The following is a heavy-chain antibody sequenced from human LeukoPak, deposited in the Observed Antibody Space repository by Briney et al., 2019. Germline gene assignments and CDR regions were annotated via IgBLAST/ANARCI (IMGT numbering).Heavy chain of an antibody. V-gene: IGHV1-8*03. J-gene: IGHJ4*02. CDR1: GYTFTSYD. D-gene: IGHD5-24*01. CDR2: MNPNSGNT. Sequence: ASVKVSCKASGYTFTSYDINWVRQATGQGLEWMGWMNPNSGNTGYAQKFQGRVTITADKSTSTAYMELSSLGSEDTAVYYCARLDGSSDYWGQGTLVTVSS. CDR3: ARLDGSSDY.